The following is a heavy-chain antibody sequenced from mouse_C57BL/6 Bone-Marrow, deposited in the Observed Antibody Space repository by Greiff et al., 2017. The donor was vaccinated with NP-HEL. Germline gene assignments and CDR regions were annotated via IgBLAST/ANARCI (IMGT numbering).Heavy chain of an antibody. D-gene: IGHD1-1*01. CDR1: GYTFTSYW. CDR2: IDPSDSYT. V-gene: IGHV1-69*01. J-gene: IGHJ1*03. Sequence: VQLQQSGAELVMPGASVKLSCKASGYTFTSYWMHWVKQRPGQGLEWIGEIDPSDSYTNYNQKFKGKSTLTVDKSSSTAYMQLSSLTSEDSAVYYCARPIYYFWYFDVWGTGTTVTVSS. CDR3: ARPIYYFWYFDV.